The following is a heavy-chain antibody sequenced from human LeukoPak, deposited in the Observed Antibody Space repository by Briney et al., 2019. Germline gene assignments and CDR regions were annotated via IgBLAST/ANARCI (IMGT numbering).Heavy chain of an antibody. D-gene: IGHD5-24*01. Sequence: SETLSLTCDVHGGSFRGYSWNWLRQPPGKGLEWIGEINHSGRAKYNPSLKSRVTISVETSNNAFSLKVSSVTAADTAVYYCAAELDGYKTFDQWGQGTLVTVSS. CDR1: GGSFRGYS. CDR2: INHSGRA. CDR3: AAELDGYKTFDQ. V-gene: IGHV4-34*01. J-gene: IGHJ4*02.